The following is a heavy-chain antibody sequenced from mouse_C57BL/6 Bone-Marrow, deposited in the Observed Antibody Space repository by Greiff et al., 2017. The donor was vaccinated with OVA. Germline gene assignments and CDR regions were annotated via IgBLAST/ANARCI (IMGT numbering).Heavy chain of an antibody. D-gene: IGHD1-1*01. CDR2: INPYNGGT. CDR1: GYTFTDYY. J-gene: IGHJ3*01. CDR3: ARSYYYGSSYGFAY. V-gene: IGHV1-19*01. Sequence: VQLQQSGPVLVKPGASVKMSCKASGYTFTDYYMNWVKQSHGKSLEWIGVINPYNGGTSYNQKFKGKATLTVDKSSSTAYMELNSLTSEDSAVYYGARSYYYGSSYGFAYWGQGTLVTVSA.